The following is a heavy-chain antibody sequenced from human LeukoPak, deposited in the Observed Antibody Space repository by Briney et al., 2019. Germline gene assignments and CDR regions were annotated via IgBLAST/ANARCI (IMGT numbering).Heavy chain of an antibody. CDR3: ARVDGDGYNIPDY. Sequence: SETLSLTCAVYGGSFSGYYWSWIRQPPGKGLEWIGEINHSGNTNYNPSLKRRVTISVDTSKNQFSLKLSSVTAADTAVYYCARVDGDGYNIPDYWGQGTLVTVSS. CDR2: INHSGNT. D-gene: IGHD5-24*01. V-gene: IGHV4-34*01. J-gene: IGHJ4*02. CDR1: GGSFSGYY.